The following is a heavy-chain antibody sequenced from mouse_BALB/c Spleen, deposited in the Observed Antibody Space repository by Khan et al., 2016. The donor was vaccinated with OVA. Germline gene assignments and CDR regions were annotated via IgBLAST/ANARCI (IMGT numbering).Heavy chain of an antibody. J-gene: IGHJ2*01. D-gene: IGHD2-3*01. Sequence: VQLQESGPELVRPGVSVKISCKGSGFTFTDYAMHWVKQSHAKSLEWIGLISTYSGNTNYNQKFKGKATMTVDKSSSTAYMELARLTSEDSAIYYCARPAYEGYYDYWGQGTTLTVSS. CDR3: ARPAYEGYYDY. V-gene: IGHV1S137*01. CDR1: GFTFTDYA. CDR2: ISTYSGNT.